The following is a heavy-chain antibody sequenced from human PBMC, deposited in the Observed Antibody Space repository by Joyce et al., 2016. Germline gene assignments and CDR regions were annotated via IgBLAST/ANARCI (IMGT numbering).Heavy chain of an antibody. CDR3: AKESSKGYFFDF. CDR1: GLTFDGYS. V-gene: IGHV3-21*01. D-gene: IGHD2-15*01. J-gene: IGHJ4*02. Sequence: EVQLVESGGGLAKPGGSLRLSCAASGLTFDGYSVDWGRQAPGKGLEWVAAISRNSKYIYYADSVKGRFTISRDNAKNSLYLEMNRLRVEDTAVYYCAKESSKGYFFDFWGQGTLVTVSS. CDR2: ISRNSKYI.